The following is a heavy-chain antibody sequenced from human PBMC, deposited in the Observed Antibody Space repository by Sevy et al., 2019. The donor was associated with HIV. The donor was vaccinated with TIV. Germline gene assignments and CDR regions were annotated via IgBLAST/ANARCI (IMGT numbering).Heavy chain of an antibody. D-gene: IGHD6-19*01. CDR2: ISGISNYI. J-gene: IGHJ3*02. CDR1: VFTFTSYS. V-gene: IGHV3-21*01. CDR3: ARAVPATDAFDI. Sequence: GGSLRLSCAASVFTFTSYSMHWVRQAPGKGLEWVSSISGISNYIYYADSVKGRFSISRDNAKNSLYLQMNSLRAEDTAVFYCARAVPATDAFDIWGQGTLVTVSS.